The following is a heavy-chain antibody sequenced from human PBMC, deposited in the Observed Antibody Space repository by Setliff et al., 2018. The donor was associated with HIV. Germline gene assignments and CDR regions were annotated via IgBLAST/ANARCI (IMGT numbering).Heavy chain of an antibody. CDR1: GYTFTQSH. V-gene: IGHV1-3*01. J-gene: IGHJ3*02. D-gene: IGHD3-22*01. CDR3: ARDQATMIVVVSAFDI. CDR2: INLVTTKT. Sequence: ASVKVSCKTSGYTFTQSHFHWVRQVPGQGPEWMGWINLVTTKTAYLQKFQGRVIITRDTSATTAYMEMSSLRSDDTAVYYCARDQATMIVVVSAFDIWGQGTMVTVSS.